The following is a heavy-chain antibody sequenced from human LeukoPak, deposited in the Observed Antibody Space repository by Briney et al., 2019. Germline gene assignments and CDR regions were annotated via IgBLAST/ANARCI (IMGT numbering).Heavy chain of an antibody. J-gene: IGHJ4*02. D-gene: IGHD2-15*01. CDR1: GYTFTSYY. CDR3: ARDPDCVVGSCYSRLDY. CDR2: INPSGGST. V-gene: IGHV1-46*01. Sequence: GASVKVSCKASGYTFTSYYMHWVRQAPGQGLEWMEIINPSGGSTSYAQKFQGRVTMTRDTSTSTVYMELSSLRSEDTAVYYCARDPDCVVGSCYSRLDYWGQGTLVTVSS.